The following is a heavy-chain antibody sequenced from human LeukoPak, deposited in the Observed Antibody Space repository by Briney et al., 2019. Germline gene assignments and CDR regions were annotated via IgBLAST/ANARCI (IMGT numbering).Heavy chain of an antibody. CDR2: IIPIFGTA. Sequence: SVKVSCKASGGTFSSYAISWVRQAPGQGLEWMGGIIPIFGTANYAQKFQGRVTITTDESTSTAYMELSSLRSEDTAVYYCARDSVPLLMTPRVYGMDVWGQGTTVTVSS. CDR3: ARDSVPLLMTPRVYGMDV. V-gene: IGHV1-69*05. CDR1: GGTFSSYA. J-gene: IGHJ6*02. D-gene: IGHD2-15*01.